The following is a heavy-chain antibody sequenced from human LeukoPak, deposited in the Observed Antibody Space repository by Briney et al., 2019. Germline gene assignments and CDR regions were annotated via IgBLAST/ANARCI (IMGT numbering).Heavy chain of an antibody. CDR1: GFGASSKY. CDR3: TKLKGWYGDGYFDY. V-gene: IGHV3-53*01. J-gene: IGHJ4*02. CDR2: IYSGGTT. Sequence: GGSLRLSCAASGFGASSKYMSWVRHPPGKGLEWVSVIYSGGTTFYADSVKGRFTISRDNSKNTLYLQMNSLRPDDTAVYYCTKLKGWYGDGYFDYWGPGILVTVSS. D-gene: IGHD6-19*01.